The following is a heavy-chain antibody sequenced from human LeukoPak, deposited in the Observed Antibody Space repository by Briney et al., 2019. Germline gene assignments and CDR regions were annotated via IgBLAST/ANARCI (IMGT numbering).Heavy chain of an antibody. CDR1: GGSISSSSSY. D-gene: IGHD3-22*01. CDR2: IYYSGST. CDR3: ARQVRDSSGYYKASYFDY. J-gene: IGHJ4*02. V-gene: IGHV4-39*01. Sequence: SETLSLTCTVSGGSISSSSSYWGWIRQPPGKGLACIGIIYYSGSTYYNPSLKSRVTISVDTSKNQFSLKLNSVTAADTAVYYCARQVRDSSGYYKASYFDYWGQGTLVTVSS.